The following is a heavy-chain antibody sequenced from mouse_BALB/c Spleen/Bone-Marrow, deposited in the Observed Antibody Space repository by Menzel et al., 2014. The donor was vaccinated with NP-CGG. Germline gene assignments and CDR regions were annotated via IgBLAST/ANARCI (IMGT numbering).Heavy chain of an antibody. V-gene: IGHV1-54*01. D-gene: IGHD2-4*01. CDR2: INPGSGGT. CDR1: GYAFTNYL. Sequence: QVQLQQSGAELVRPGTSVKVSCKASGYAFTNYLIEWVKQRPGQGLEWIGVINPGSGGTSYNEKFKGKATLTADKSSSTAYMQLSSLTSDDSAVYFCARREDYDLGYWGQGTTLTVSS. CDR3: ARREDYDLGY. J-gene: IGHJ2*01.